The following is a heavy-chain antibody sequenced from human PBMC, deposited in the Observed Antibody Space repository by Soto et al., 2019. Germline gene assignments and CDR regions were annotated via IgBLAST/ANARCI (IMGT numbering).Heavy chain of an antibody. CDR2: ISGSGGST. CDR3: AKDLPLLWFGELDAFDI. J-gene: IGHJ3*02. V-gene: IGHV3-23*01. CDR1: GFTFSSYA. Sequence: PGGSLRLSCAASGFTFSSYAMSWVRQAPGKGLEWVSAISGSGGSTYYADSVKGRFTISRDNSKNTLYLQMNSLRAEDTAVYYCAKDLPLLWFGELDAFDIWGQGTMVTVSS. D-gene: IGHD3-10*01.